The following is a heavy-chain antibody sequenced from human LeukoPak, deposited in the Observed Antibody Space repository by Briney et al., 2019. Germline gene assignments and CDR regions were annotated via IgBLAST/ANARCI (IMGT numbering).Heavy chain of an antibody. J-gene: IGHJ4*02. CDR1: GFTFSSYA. CDR2: ISDDGSNK. V-gene: IGHV3-30*04. D-gene: IGHD3-3*01. CDR3: ASDRDYTSRSYDY. Sequence: QPGGSLRLSCAASGFTFSSYAMTWVRQAPGKGLEWVAVISDDGSNKYYADSVKGRFTISRDNSNNTVYLQMNGLRTDDTAVYYCASDRDYTSRSYDYWGQGTLVSVSS.